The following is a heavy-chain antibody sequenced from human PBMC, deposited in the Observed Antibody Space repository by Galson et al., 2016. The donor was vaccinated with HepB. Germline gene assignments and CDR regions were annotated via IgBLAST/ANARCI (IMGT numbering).Heavy chain of an antibody. D-gene: IGHD2-15*01. CDR3: ARDRIVVVVAPNYHGFDV. CDR2: ISAYNGNT. V-gene: IGHV1-18*01. Sequence: SVKVSCKASGYAFSHYGISWVRQAPGQGLEWMGWISAYNGNTNYAQKFQGRVTMTTDTSTNTVYMELRSLRSDDTALYYCARDRIVVVVAPNYHGFDVWGQGTMIIVSS. CDR1: GYAFSHYG. J-gene: IGHJ3*01.